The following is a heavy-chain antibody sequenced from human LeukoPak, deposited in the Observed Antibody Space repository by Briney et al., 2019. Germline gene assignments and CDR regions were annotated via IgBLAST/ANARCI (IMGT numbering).Heavy chain of an antibody. V-gene: IGHV3-66*01. D-gene: IGHD4-17*01. CDR3: VTPDGLRSLWYFDY. CDR2: IYSGGST. Sequence: AGGSLRLSCAASGFTVSSNYMSWVRQAPGKGLEWVSVIYSGGSTYYADSVKGRFTISRDNSKNTLYLQMNSLRAEDTAVYYCVTPDGLRSLWYFDYWGQGTLVTVSS. CDR1: GFTVSSNY. J-gene: IGHJ4*02.